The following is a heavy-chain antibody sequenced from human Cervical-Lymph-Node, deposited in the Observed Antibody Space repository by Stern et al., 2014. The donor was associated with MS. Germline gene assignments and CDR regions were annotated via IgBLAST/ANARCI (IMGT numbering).Heavy chain of an antibody. CDR3: ARDRVLGPPPYGMAV. Sequence: VHLVESGPGLVKPSETLSLTCTVSGGSISSYYWSWIRQPPGKGLEWIGYIYYSGSTNYNPSLKSRVTISVDTSTNQFSLKLSSVTAADTAVYYCARDRVLGPPPYGMAVWGQGPTVPVPS. D-gene: IGHD2/OR15-2a*01. V-gene: IGHV4-59*01. CDR2: IYYSGST. J-gene: IGHJ6*02. CDR1: GGSISSYY.